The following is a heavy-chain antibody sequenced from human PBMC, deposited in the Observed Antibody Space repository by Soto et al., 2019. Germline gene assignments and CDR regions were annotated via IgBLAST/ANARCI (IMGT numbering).Heavy chain of an antibody. CDR2: ISGDGSKK. V-gene: IGHV3-30*04. Sequence: ALRLSCVASAFTFIDYSIHVVRHSPFKWREWVAAISGDGSKKSYADSVKGRATLSRENAKNTLYRRMDNLRAKDTAVYFCGRDLGGSGTPLEYYGMDVWGRGTTVTVSS. J-gene: IGHJ6*02. CDR1: AFTFIDYS. CDR3: GRDLGGSGTPLEYYGMDV. D-gene: IGHD3-10*01.